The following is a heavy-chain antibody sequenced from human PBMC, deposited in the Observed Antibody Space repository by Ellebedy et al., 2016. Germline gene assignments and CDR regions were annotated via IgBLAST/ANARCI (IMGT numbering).Heavy chain of an antibody. V-gene: IGHV4-34*01. D-gene: IGHD2-15*01. CDR2: INHSGST. CDR1: GGSFSGYY. Sequence: SETLSLXXAVYGGSFSGYYWSWIRQPPGKGLEWIGEINHSGSTNYNPSLKSRVTISVDTSKNQFSLKLSSVTAADTAVYYCARGYSTWDYWGQGTLVTVSS. CDR3: ARGYSTWDY. J-gene: IGHJ4*02.